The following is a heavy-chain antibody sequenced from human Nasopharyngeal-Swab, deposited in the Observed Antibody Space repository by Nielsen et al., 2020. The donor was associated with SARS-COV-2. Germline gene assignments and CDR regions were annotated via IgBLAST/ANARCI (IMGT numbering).Heavy chain of an antibody. CDR1: GFTFSGSA. CDR3: TSRNPETGSY. V-gene: IGHV3-73*01. J-gene: IGHJ4*02. Sequence: GASLKISCAASGFTFSGSAMHWVRQASGKGLEWVGRIRSKANSYATAYAASVKGRFTISRDDSKNTAYLQMNSLKTEDTAVYYCTSRNPETGSYWGQGTLVTSPQ. CDR2: IRSKANSYAT. D-gene: IGHD1-14*01.